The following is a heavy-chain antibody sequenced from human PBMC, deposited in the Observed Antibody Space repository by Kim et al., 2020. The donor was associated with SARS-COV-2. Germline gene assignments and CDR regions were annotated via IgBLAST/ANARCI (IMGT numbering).Heavy chain of an antibody. CDR3: AKGTRGYNYGGTFDY. D-gene: IGHD1-1*01. Sequence: GGSLRLSCAASGFAFNHYTMNWVRQTPGKGLEWVSLISEDGGFTYYRDSMKGRFTISRDNSENSLYLQMNSLGPEDTALYYCAKGTRGYNYGGTFDYWGRGSLVSVSS. V-gene: IGHV3-43*02. J-gene: IGHJ4*02. CDR2: ISEDGGFT. CDR1: GFAFNHYT.